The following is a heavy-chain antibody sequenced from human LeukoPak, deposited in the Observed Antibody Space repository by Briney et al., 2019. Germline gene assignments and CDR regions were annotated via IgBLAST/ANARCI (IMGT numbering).Heavy chain of an antibody. V-gene: IGHV3-7*01. J-gene: IGHJ3*02. D-gene: IGHD2-2*02. CDR1: GFTFSSYE. Sequence: PGGSLRLSCAASGFTFSSYEMNWVRQAPGKGLEWVANIKQDGSEKYYVNSVKGRFTISRDNAKNSLYLQMNSLRAEDTAVYYCASQYCSSRTCYTDAFDIWGQGTMVTVSS. CDR2: IKQDGSEK. CDR3: ASQYCSSRTCYTDAFDI.